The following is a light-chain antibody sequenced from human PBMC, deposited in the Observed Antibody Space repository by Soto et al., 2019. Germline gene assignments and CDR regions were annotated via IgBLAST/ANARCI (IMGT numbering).Light chain of an antibody. Sequence: QSVLTQPPSVSAAPRQRVTISCSGSSSNIGNNAVSWYQQLPGKAPKLLIYYDDLKPSGVSARFSGSKSGTSASLAISGLQSGDEAHYYCAAWDGSLNGYVFGTGPKLTVL. CDR3: AAWDGSLNGYV. CDR2: YDD. CDR1: SSNIGNNA. V-gene: IGLV1-36*01. J-gene: IGLJ1*01.